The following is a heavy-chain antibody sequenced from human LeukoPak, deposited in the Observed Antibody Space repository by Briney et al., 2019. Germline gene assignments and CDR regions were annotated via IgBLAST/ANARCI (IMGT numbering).Heavy chain of an antibody. Sequence: GGSLRLSCAASGFTFSSYWMSWVRQAPGKGLEWVANIKQDGSEEYYVDSVKGRFTISRDNAKNSLYLQMNSLRAEDTAVYYCARDFPFGGNYYSEDYWGQGTLVTVSS. CDR2: IKQDGSEE. CDR1: GFTFSSYW. J-gene: IGHJ4*02. V-gene: IGHV3-7*01. D-gene: IGHD1-26*01. CDR3: ARDFPFGGNYYSEDY.